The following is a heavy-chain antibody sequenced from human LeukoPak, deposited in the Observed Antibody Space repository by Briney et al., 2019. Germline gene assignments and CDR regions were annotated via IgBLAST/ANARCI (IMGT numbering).Heavy chain of an antibody. J-gene: IGHJ4*02. Sequence: GSLRLSCAGSGFNFSYYEMFWVRQTAGKGLEWIGEIYHSGSTNYNPSLKSRVSISLDKSKNQISLRLSSVTVAATAMYYCARDNPGGSFGDYDYWGQGTLVTVSS. CDR1: GFNFSYYE. V-gene: IGHV4-4*02. CDR2: IYHSGST. CDR3: ARDNPGGSFGDYDY. D-gene: IGHD4-17*01.